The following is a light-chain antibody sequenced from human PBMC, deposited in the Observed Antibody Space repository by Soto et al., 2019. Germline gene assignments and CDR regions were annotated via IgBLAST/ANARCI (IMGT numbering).Light chain of an antibody. CDR3: SSYTSKSSLI. V-gene: IGLV2-14*01. CDR1: MRDVGAYNL. Sequence: QSVLTQPPSVSGAPGQRVTISCAGTMRDVGAYNLVSWYQQHPGRAPQLIIYEVRNRPSGISFRFSGSKSGNTASLTISGLQAEDEADYYCSSYTSKSSLIFGGGTKLTVL. J-gene: IGLJ2*01. CDR2: EVR.